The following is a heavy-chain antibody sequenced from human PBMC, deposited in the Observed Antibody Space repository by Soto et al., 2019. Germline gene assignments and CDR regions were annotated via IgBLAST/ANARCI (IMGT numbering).Heavy chain of an antibody. CDR1: GFPISSYS. Sequence: GGSLRPSCVASGFPISSYSISWVRQAPGEGLEWVSTISGSGGGSHTLYYTDSVKGRFTISRDKSTNTLYLQMNNLRAEDTAVYDCAKPSGHHPLHLFDPWGQGTLVTVSS. CDR3: AKPSGHHPLHLFDP. V-gene: IGHV3-23*01. D-gene: IGHD3-3*01. J-gene: IGHJ5*02. CDR2: ISGSGGGSHTL.